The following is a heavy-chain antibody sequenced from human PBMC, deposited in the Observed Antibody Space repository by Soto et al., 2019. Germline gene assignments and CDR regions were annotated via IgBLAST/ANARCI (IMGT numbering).Heavy chain of an antibody. CDR1: GYTFTSYG. CDR2: INPGNGNT. J-gene: IGHJ4*02. V-gene: IGHV1-3*01. Sequence: ASVKFSCKSSGYTFTSYGINWVRQAPGRGLEWMGWINPGNGNTKYSQQFQGRVIIDRDTSASTAYMELSGLRSEDTAVYYCARGGYFDSSNYLAYWGLGTLVTVSS. CDR3: ARGGYFDSSNYLAY. D-gene: IGHD3-22*01.